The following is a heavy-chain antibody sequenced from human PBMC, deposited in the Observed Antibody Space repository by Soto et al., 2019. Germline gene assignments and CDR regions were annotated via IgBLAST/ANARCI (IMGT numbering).Heavy chain of an antibody. D-gene: IGHD2-8*01. CDR3: GRGRRGQIVVCY. CDR1: GYTFTGHY. J-gene: IGHJ6*04. V-gene: IGHV1-2*02. Sequence: ASVKVSCKASGYTFTGHYIHRVRQAPEQGPEWMGEIGPESGATRYAQKFQGRVTMTRGTSITTVYTELKNLSADATAVYYCGRGRRGQIVVCYWGKGTTVAVAS. CDR2: IGPESGAT.